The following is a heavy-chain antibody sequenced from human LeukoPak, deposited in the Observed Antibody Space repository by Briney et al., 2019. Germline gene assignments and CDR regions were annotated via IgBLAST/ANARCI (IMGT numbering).Heavy chain of an antibody. D-gene: IGHD5-24*01. CDR1: GGSISSYY. J-gene: IGHJ4*02. CDR3: ARVGDGYNSGYYFDY. CDR2: IYTSGST. Sequence: SETLSLTCTVSGGSISSYYWSWIRQPAGKGLEWIGRIYTSGSTNYNPSLKGRVTMSVDTSKNQFSLKLSSVTAADTAVYYCARVGDGYNSGYYFDYWGQGTLVTVSS. V-gene: IGHV4-4*07.